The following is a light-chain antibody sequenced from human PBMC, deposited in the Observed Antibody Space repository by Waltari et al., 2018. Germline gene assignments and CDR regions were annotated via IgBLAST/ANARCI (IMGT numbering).Light chain of an antibody. Sequence: DIQMTQSPSSLSASIGDRVTITCRASQVIRDDLGWYQQKPGEDPRRLIYGASTLQTGVPSRFSGSGSGTDFTLTITSLQPEDFATYYCLQHSNYPFTFGPGTTVDVK. V-gene: IGKV1-17*01. J-gene: IGKJ3*01. CDR2: GAS. CDR1: QVIRDD. CDR3: LQHSNYPFT.